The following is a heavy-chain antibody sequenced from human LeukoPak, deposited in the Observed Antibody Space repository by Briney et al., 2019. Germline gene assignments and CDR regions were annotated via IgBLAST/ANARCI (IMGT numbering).Heavy chain of an antibody. Sequence: GGSLRLSCAASGFTFSSYAMSWVRQAPGKGLEWVSAISGSGGSTYYADSVKGRFTISRDNSKNTLYLQMNSLRAEDAAVYYCAKANWNDVEWFDYWGQGTLVTVSS. D-gene: IGHD1-1*01. J-gene: IGHJ4*02. CDR1: GFTFSSYA. V-gene: IGHV3-23*01. CDR3: AKANWNDVEWFDY. CDR2: ISGSGGST.